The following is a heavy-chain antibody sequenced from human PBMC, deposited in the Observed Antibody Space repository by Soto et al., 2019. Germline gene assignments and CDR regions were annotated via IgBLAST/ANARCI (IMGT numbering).Heavy chain of an antibody. J-gene: IGHJ5*02. Sequence: GASVKVSCKASGYTFTSYGISWVRQAPGQGLEWMGWISAYNGNTNYAQKLQGRVTMTTDTSTSTAYMELRSLRSDDTAVYYCARDGFPTVTTAPRNWFDPWGQGTLVTVSS. CDR1: GYTFTSYG. CDR3: ARDGFPTVTTAPRNWFDP. D-gene: IGHD4-17*01. CDR2: ISAYNGNT. V-gene: IGHV1-18*01.